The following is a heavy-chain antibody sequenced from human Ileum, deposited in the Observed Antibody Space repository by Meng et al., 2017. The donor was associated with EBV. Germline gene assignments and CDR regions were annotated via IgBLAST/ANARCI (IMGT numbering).Heavy chain of an antibody. CDR2: IYHSGST. V-gene: IGHV4-4*02. CDR3: ARDFGPHQLWY. CDR1: GGSISSSNW. J-gene: IGHJ4*02. D-gene: IGHD3-16*01. Sequence: VPVPESGQGLVTPSGPLSFPCAVSGGSISSSNWWSWVRQPPGKGLEWIGEIYHSGSTNYNPSLKSRVTISVDKSKNQFSLKLSSVTAADTAVYYCARDFGPHQLWYWGQGTLVTVSS.